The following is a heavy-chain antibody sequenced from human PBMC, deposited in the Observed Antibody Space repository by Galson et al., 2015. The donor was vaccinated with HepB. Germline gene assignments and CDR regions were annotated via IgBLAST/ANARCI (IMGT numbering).Heavy chain of an antibody. Sequence: CAISGDSVSSNSAAWNWIRQSPSRGLEWLGRTYYGSKWYNDYAVSVKSRITINPDTSKNQFSLQLNSVTPEDTAVYYCARGGPVAGNREPGDYYFDYWGQGTLVTVSS. CDR2: TYYGSKWYN. V-gene: IGHV6-1*01. CDR1: GDSVSSNSAA. D-gene: IGHD6-19*01. J-gene: IGHJ4*02. CDR3: ARGGPVAGNREPGDYYFDY.